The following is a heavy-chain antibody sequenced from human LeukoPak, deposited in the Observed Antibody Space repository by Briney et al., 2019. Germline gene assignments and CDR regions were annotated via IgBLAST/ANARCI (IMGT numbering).Heavy chain of an antibody. CDR2: ISAYTGHT. Sequence: ASVKVSCKASGYSFTTYGINWVRQAPGQGLEWMGWISAYTGHTVLAQNFKDRVNMTTELSTRTVYMDVRRVRYEETDMYECARRIHGDYTGSYWGQGTLATVSS. J-gene: IGHJ4*02. V-gene: IGHV1-18*01. CDR3: ARRIHGDYTGSY. D-gene: IGHD4-17*01. CDR1: GYSFTTYG.